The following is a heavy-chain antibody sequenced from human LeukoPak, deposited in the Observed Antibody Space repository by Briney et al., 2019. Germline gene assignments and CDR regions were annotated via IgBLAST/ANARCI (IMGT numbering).Heavy chain of an antibody. V-gene: IGHV3-33*01. Sequence: PGRSLRLSCGASGXTFSSYGMHWVRQAPGKGLEWVTVIWNDGSNEYYADSVKGRFTISRDSSKNTLYLQMNSLRVEDTAVYYCARGKGGDYLDAFDVWGQGTIVTVSS. CDR1: GXTFSSYG. CDR3: ARGKGGDYLDAFDV. CDR2: IWNDGSNE. D-gene: IGHD2-21*02. J-gene: IGHJ3*01.